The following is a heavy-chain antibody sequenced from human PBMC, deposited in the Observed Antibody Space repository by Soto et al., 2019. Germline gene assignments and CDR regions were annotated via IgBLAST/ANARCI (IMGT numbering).Heavy chain of an antibody. V-gene: IGHV4-30-2*01. J-gene: IGHJ4*02. D-gene: IGHD4-4*01. Sequence: SETLSLTCAVSGGSISSGGYSWSWIRRPPGKGLEYIGYIYHSGSTYYNPSLKSRVSISVDRSKNQVSLKLSSVTAADTAVYYCARGMTTVTTFDYWGQGTLVTVSS. CDR3: ARGMTTVTTFDY. CDR1: GGSISSGGYS. CDR2: IYHSGST.